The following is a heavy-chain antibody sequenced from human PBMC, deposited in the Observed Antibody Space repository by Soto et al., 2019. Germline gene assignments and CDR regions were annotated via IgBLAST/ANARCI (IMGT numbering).Heavy chain of an antibody. CDR3: ARSRGLYSGYDNNWFDP. CDR1: GFTLSDYY. Sequence: ESGGGLVKPGGSLRLSCAASGFTLSDYYMTWIRQAPGKGLEWVSYISSGGNTIYYADSVKGRFTISRDNAKNSLYLQMNSLRAEDTAVYYCARSRGLYSGYDNNWFDPWGQGTPVTVSS. J-gene: IGHJ5*02. V-gene: IGHV3-11*01. D-gene: IGHD5-12*01. CDR2: ISSGGNTI.